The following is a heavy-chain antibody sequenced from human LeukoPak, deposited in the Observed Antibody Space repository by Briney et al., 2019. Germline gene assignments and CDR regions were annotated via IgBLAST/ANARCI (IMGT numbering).Heavy chain of an antibody. CDR1: GFTFSSYW. CDR2: IKQDGSEK. J-gene: IGHJ5*02. Sequence: PGGSLRLSFAASGFTFSSYWMSWVRQAPGKGLEWVANIKQDGSEKYYVDSVKGRFTISRDNAKNSLYLQMNSLRAEDTAVYYCAKDADGGFLEWLLYPNWFDPWGQGTLVTVSS. V-gene: IGHV3-7*03. D-gene: IGHD3-3*01. CDR3: AKDADGGFLEWLLYPNWFDP.